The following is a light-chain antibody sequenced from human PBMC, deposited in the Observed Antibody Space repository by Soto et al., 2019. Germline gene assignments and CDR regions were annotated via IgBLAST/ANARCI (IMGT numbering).Light chain of an antibody. CDR2: EVS. CDR1: SSDIGAYNY. Sequence: LTQPPSASGSPGQSVTISCTGTSSDIGAYNYVSWYQQHPGKAPKFMIYEVSKRPSGVPDRFSGSKSGNTASLTVSGLQAEDEADYYCSAYAGRYTFVFGTGTKVTVL. J-gene: IGLJ1*01. V-gene: IGLV2-8*01. CDR3: SAYAGRYTFV.